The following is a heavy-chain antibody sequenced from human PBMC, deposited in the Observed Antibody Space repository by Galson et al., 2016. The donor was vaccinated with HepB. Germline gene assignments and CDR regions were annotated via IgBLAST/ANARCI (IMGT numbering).Heavy chain of an antibody. Sequence: SLRLSCAASGFAFSNYTIHWVRQAPGKGLEWAARITYDERRDYADSVQDRFTVSRDKSKNTLYLEMNSLRVEDTAVYYCATHPGGGGSWGQGTLVTVSS. D-gene: IGHD3-16*01. CDR2: ITYDERR. J-gene: IGHJ4*02. CDR1: GFAFSNYT. V-gene: IGHV3-30*14. CDR3: ATHPGGGGS.